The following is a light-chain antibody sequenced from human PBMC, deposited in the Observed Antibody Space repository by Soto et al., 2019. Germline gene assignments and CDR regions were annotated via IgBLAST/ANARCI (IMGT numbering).Light chain of an antibody. CDR3: NSYTSSTSRPYV. Sequence: QSALTQPASVSGSPGQSITISCTGTTNDVGGYNYVSWYQQHPGKAPKLLIFEVSSRPSGVSNRFSGSKSGNTASLTISALQAEDEADYFCNSYTSSTSRPYVFASGTKVTVL. CDR2: EVS. CDR1: TNDVGGYNY. V-gene: IGLV2-14*01. J-gene: IGLJ1*01.